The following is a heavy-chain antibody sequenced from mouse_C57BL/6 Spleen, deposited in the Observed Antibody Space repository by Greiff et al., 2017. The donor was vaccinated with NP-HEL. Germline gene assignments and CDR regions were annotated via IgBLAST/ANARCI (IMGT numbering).Heavy chain of an antibody. CDR2: IRNKANGYTT. CDR1: GFTFTDYY. CDR3: ARSSFITTVVGCFDY. J-gene: IGHJ2*01. V-gene: IGHV7-3*01. D-gene: IGHD1-1*01. Sequence: EVKLVESGGGLVQPGGSLSLSCAASGFTFTDYYMSWVRQPPGKALEWLGFIRNKANGYTTEYSASVKGRFTISRDNSQSILYLQMNARRAECSATYYCARSSFITTVVGCFDYWGQGTTLTVSS.